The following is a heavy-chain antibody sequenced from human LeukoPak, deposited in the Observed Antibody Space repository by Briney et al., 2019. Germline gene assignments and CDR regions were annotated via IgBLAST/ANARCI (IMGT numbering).Heavy chain of an antibody. Sequence: SETLSLTCTVSGGSISSSSYYWGWIRQPPGKGLEWIGSIYYSGSTYYNPSLKSRVTISVDTSKNQFSLKLSSVTAADTAVYYCARSEWELQGIFDYWGQGTLVTVSS. V-gene: IGHV4-39*01. D-gene: IGHD1-26*01. CDR1: GGSISSSSYY. J-gene: IGHJ4*02. CDR3: ARSEWELQGIFDY. CDR2: IYYSGST.